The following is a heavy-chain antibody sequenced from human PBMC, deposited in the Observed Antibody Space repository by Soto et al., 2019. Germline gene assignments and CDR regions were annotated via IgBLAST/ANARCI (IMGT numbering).Heavy chain of an antibody. CDR1: GFTFRNYV. V-gene: IGHV3-23*01. CDR2: VRGSGGST. J-gene: IGHJ4*02. CDR3: ARSYYYDSSGPPFGY. Sequence: EVQLLESGGGLVQPGGSLRLSCAASGFTFRNYVLGWVRQAPGKGLEWVSSVRGSGGSTYYADSVKGRFTISRDNSKNSLYLQMNSLRAGDTAVYYCARSYYYDSSGPPFGYWGQGTLVTVSS. D-gene: IGHD3-22*01.